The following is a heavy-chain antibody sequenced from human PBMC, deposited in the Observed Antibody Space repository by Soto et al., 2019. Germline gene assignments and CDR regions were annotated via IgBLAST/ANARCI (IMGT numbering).Heavy chain of an antibody. CDR1: GGSISSYY. D-gene: IGHD3-22*01. CDR3: ARGYGSTYYYDSSGYYFDY. J-gene: IGHJ4*02. Sequence: SETLSLTCTVSGGSISSYYWSWIRQPPGKGLEWIGYIYYSGSTNYNPSLKSRVTISVDTSKNQFSLKLSSVTAADTAVYYCARGYGSTYYYDSSGYYFDYWGQGTLVTVSS. CDR2: IYYSGST. V-gene: IGHV4-59*01.